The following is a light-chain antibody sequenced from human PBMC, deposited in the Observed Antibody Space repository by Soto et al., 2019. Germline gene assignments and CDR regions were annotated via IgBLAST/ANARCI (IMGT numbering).Light chain of an antibody. Sequence: EVVLTQSAGILSLSPGERAALSCRASESISIGFLAWYQQKPGQAPRLLIYGASNRATGIPDGFTGSGSGTYFTLTIRGLEPEDFAVYYCQRYGSSTTFGQGTKVDIK. J-gene: IGKJ1*01. CDR2: GAS. V-gene: IGKV3-20*01. CDR1: ESISIGF. CDR3: QRYGSSTT.